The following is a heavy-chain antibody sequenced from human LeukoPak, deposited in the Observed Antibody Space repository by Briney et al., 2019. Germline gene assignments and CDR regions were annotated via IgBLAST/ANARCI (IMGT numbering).Heavy chain of an antibody. V-gene: IGHV4-38-2*01. CDR2: IYHGGST. D-gene: IGHD4-23*01. CDR1: GYSISSGYY. J-gene: IGHJ6*03. CDR3: ARVAVVTPRSYYYYYMDV. Sequence: SETLSLTCAVSGYSISSGYYWGWIRQPPGKGLEWIGSIYHGGSTYYNPSLKSRLTISVDTSKNQFSLKLNSVTAADTAVYYCARVAVVTPRSYYYYYMDVWGKGTTVTVSS.